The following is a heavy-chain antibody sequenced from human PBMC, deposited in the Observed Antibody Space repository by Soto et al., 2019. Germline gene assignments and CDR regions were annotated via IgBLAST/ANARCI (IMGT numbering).Heavy chain of an antibody. CDR2: IRSGGSP. CDR1: GFNFRSYA. Sequence: EVQLLVSGGGLVQPRGSLSISCAASGFNFRSYAMSWVRQAPGKGLEWVSAIRSGGSPFYADSVKGRFTISRDNSKNTLHLQMNSLKAEDTAVYYCAKARPGFDYWGQGTLVTVSS. V-gene: IGHV3-23*01. CDR3: AKARPGFDY. J-gene: IGHJ4*02.